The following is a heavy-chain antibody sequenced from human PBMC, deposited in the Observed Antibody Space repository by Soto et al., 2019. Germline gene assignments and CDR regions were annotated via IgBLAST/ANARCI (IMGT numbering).Heavy chain of an antibody. V-gene: IGHV1-69*06. CDR1: GGTFSSYA. CDR3: AREGSTNYYDSSGYYTGSWFDP. CDR2: IIPIFGTA. Sequence: SVKVSCKASGGTFSSYAISWVRQAPGQGLEWMGGIIPIFGTANYAQKFQGRVTITADKSTSTAYMELSSLRSEDTAVYYCAREGSTNYYDSSGYYTGSWFDPWGQGTLVTVSS. J-gene: IGHJ5*02. D-gene: IGHD3-22*01.